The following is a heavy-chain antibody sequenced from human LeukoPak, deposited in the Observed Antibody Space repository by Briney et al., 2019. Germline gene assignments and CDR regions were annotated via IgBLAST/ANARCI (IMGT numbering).Heavy chain of an antibody. CDR1: GGSFSGYY. CDR3: ARGKYAVLTGAIETGYYYYGMDV. Sequence: SETLSLTCAADGGSFSGYYWSWIRQPPGKGLEWIGEINHSGSTTYNPSLKIRLTISVDTSQNQFSLKLSSVTAAYTAVYYCARGKYAVLTGAIETGYYYYGMDVWGQGTTVTVSS. V-gene: IGHV4-34*01. D-gene: IGHD3-9*01. J-gene: IGHJ6*02. CDR2: INHSGST.